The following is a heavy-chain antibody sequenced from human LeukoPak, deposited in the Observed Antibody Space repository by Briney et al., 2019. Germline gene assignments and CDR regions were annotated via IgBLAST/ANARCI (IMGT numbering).Heavy chain of an antibody. V-gene: IGHV1-46*01. CDR2: INPGGGST. J-gene: IGHJ4*02. D-gene: IGHD6-6*01. CDR3: ARDRLAARLILYYFDY. CDR1: GYTFTSYY. Sequence: EASVKVSCKASGYTFTSYYMHWVRQAPGQGLEWMGIINPGGGSTSYAQKFQGRVTMTRDMSTSTVYMELSSLRSEDTAVYYCARDRLAARLILYYFDYWGQGTLVTVSS.